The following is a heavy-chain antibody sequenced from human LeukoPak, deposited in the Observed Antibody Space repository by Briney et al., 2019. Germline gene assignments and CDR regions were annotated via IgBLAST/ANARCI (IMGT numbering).Heavy chain of an antibody. CDR1: GGSISSSSYY. CDR2: IYYSGST. J-gene: IGHJ4*02. Sequence: SETLSLTCAVSGGSISSSSYYWGWIRQPPGKGLEWIGSIYYSGSTYYNPSLKSRVTISVDTSNNQFSLKLSSVTAADTAVYYCARGPTTMTRAFDYWGQGTLVTVSS. CDR3: ARGPTTMTRAFDY. D-gene: IGHD4-11*01. V-gene: IGHV4-39*07.